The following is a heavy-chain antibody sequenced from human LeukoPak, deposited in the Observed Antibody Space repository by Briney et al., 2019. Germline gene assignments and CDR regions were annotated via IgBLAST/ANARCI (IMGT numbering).Heavy chain of an antibody. CDR3: AKGIAVAAPYYFDY. V-gene: IGHV3-9*01. J-gene: IGHJ4*02. Sequence: GGSLRLSCAASGFTFDDYAMHWVRQAPGKGLEWVSGISWNSGSIGYADSVKGRFTISRDNAKNSLYLQMNSLRAEDTALYYCAKGIAVAAPYYFDYWGQGTLVTVSS. CDR2: ISWNSGSI. D-gene: IGHD6-19*01. CDR1: GFTFDDYA.